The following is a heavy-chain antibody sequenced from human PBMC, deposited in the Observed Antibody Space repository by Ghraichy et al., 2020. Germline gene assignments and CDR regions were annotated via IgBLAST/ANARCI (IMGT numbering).Heavy chain of an antibody. J-gene: IGHJ3*02. V-gene: IGHV3-21*01. CDR1: GFTFSSYS. Sequence: GGSLRLSCAASGFTFSSYSMNWVRQAPGKGLEWVSSISSSSSYIYYADSVKGRFTISRDNAKNSLYLQMNSLRAEDTAVYYCASGLPYGDYADAFDIWGQGTMVTVSS. CDR3: ASGLPYGDYADAFDI. D-gene: IGHD4-17*01. CDR2: ISSSSSYI.